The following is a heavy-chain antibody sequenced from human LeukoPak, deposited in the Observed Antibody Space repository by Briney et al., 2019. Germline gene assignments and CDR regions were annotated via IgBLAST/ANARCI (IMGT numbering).Heavy chain of an antibody. D-gene: IGHD3-16*01. V-gene: IGHV5-51*01. CDR1: GYSFTSYW. Sequence: GESLKISCKGSGYSFTSYWIGWVRQMPGKGLEWMGIIYPGDSDTRYSPSFQGQVTISADKSISTAYLQWSSLKASDTAMYYCARQSGHYGYVWGSPWYFDYWGQGTLVTVSS. J-gene: IGHJ4*02. CDR3: ARQSGHYGYVWGSPWYFDY. CDR2: IYPGDSDT.